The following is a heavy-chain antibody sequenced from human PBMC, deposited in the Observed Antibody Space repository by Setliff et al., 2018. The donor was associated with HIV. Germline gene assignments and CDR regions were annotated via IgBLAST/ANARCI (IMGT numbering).Heavy chain of an antibody. Sequence: PGGSLRFSCAASGFSFSSYTMNWVRQAPGKGLEWVSYISSSSTTVYYADSVKGRFTISRDNAKNSLYLQMNSLRAEDTAVFYCARELCTGGYCYSDYWGQGTLVTVSS. CDR1: GFSFSSYT. V-gene: IGHV3-48*01. D-gene: IGHD2-8*02. CDR3: ARELCTGGYCYSDY. CDR2: ISSSSTTV. J-gene: IGHJ4*02.